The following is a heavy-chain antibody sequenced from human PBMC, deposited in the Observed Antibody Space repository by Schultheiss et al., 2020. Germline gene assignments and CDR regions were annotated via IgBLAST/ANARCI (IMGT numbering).Heavy chain of an antibody. J-gene: IGHJ4*02. D-gene: IGHD3-3*01. Sequence: GESLKISCAASGFTFSNYAMTWVRQAPGKGLEWVSAISGSGGSTYNADSVKGRFTISRDNSKNTLYLQMNSLRAEDTAVYYCARDDDFWSGYYTVPDYWGQGTLVTVSS. CDR2: ISGSGGST. CDR3: ARDDDFWSGYYTVPDY. CDR1: GFTFSNYA. V-gene: IGHV3-23*01.